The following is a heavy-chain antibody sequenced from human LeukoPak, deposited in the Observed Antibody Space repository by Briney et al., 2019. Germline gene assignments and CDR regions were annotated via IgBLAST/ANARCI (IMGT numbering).Heavy chain of an antibody. CDR2: INPIGGSA. D-gene: IGHD3-16*02. Sequence: ASVKVSCKASGYTFTGYYMHWVRQAPGQGLEWMGKINPIGGSATYAQKFQGRVTVTRDTSTSTVYMELSSLRSEDTAVFYCARVSGMGELSVEVDYWGQGTLVTVSS. J-gene: IGHJ4*02. CDR3: ARVSGMGELSVEVDY. V-gene: IGHV1-46*01. CDR1: GYTFTGYY.